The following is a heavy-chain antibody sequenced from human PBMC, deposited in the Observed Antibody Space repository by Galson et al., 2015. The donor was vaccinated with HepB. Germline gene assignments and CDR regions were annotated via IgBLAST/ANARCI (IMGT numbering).Heavy chain of an antibody. J-gene: IGHJ4*02. Sequence: SLRLSCAASGFTCANYVMNWVRQAPGKGLEWVSSISGSGGSTHYRGSFKGRFTISRYNSKNTVYLQMKSLRADDTAVYYCAKCSGSNWFVPHHFDSWGQGTLVTVSS. V-gene: IGHV3-23*01. CDR2: ISGSGGST. D-gene: IGHD6-13*01. CDR1: GFTCANYV. CDR3: AKCSGSNWFVPHHFDS.